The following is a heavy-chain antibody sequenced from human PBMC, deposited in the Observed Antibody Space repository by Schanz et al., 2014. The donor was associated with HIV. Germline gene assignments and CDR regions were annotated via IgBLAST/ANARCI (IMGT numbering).Heavy chain of an antibody. V-gene: IGHV3-23*01. CDR2: LSGSGDRT. CDR1: GFSFLRYE. Sequence: EVQLLESGGGLVQPGGSLRISCVASGFSFLRYEMSWVRQAPGKGLEWLSTLSGSGDRTYYADSVKGRGTISRDDSKSIAYLQLNSLRVEDTAIYYCTRVITRWFGEARYASDVWGQGTTVIVSS. J-gene: IGHJ6*02. CDR3: TRVITRWFGEARYASDV. D-gene: IGHD3-10*01.